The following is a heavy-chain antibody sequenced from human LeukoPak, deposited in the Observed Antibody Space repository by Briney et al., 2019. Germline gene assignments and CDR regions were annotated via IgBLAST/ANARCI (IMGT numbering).Heavy chain of an antibody. CDR1: GYSISSGYY. CDR2: IYHSGST. J-gene: IGHJ3*02. CDR3: ARDPLYCSGGSCYSGAFDI. Sequence: SETLSLTCTVSGYSISSGYYWGWIRQPPGKGLEWIGSIYHSGSTYYNPSLKSRVTISVDKSKNQFSLKLSSVTAADTAVYYCARDPLYCSGGSCYSGAFDIWGQGTMVTVSS. D-gene: IGHD2-15*01. V-gene: IGHV4-38-2*02.